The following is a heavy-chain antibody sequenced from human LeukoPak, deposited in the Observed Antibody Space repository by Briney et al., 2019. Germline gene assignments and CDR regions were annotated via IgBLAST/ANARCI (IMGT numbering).Heavy chain of an antibody. CDR2: ISSSGSTI. Sequence: GGSLRLSCAASGFTLSDYYMSWIRQAPGKGLEWVSYISSSGSTIYYADSVKGRFTISRDNAKNSLYLQMNSLRAEDTAVYYCARDNSVGETAWWFDPWGQGTLVTVSS. D-gene: IGHD1-26*01. CDR1: GFTLSDYY. J-gene: IGHJ5*02. CDR3: ARDNSVGETAWWFDP. V-gene: IGHV3-11*01.